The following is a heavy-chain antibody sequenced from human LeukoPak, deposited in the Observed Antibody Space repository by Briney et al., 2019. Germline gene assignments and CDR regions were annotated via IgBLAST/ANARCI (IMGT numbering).Heavy chain of an antibody. CDR1: GYSFTSYW. J-gene: IGHJ3*02. CDR2: IYPGDSDT. V-gene: IGHV5-51*01. Sequence: GESLNISCKGSGYSFTSYWIGWVRQMPGKGLEWVGIIYPGDSDTRYSPSFQGQVTISADKSISTAYLQWSSLKASDTAMYYCARRPYDSSGYYYVAFDIWGQGTMVTVSS. CDR3: ARRPYDSSGYYYVAFDI. D-gene: IGHD3-22*01.